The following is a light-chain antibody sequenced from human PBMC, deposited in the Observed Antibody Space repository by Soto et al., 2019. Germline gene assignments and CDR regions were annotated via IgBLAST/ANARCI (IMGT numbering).Light chain of an antibody. CDR1: QTVSSIY. CDR2: GAS. Sequence: EIVLTQSPGTLSLSPGERATLSCRATQTVSSIYIAWYQQKPGQAPRLLIYGASSRATGIPDRFSGRGSGIDFTLTISRLEPEDFAVYYCQQYGTSPFTFGPGSKVDIK. V-gene: IGKV3-20*01. J-gene: IGKJ3*01. CDR3: QQYGTSPFT.